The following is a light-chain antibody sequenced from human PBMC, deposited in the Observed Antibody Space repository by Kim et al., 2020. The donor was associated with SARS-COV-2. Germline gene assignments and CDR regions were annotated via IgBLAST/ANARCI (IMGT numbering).Light chain of an antibody. V-gene: IGLV4-69*01. CDR3: QTWGTGIWV. CDR2: LNSDGSH. CDR1: GGHSTNA. Sequence: QLVLTQSPSASASLGASVKLTCTLSGGHSTNAIAWHQQQPEKGPRYLMKLNSDGSHSKGDGIPDRFSGSTSGAERYLTISSLQSEDEADYYCQTWGTGIWVFGGGTKVTVL. J-gene: IGLJ3*02.